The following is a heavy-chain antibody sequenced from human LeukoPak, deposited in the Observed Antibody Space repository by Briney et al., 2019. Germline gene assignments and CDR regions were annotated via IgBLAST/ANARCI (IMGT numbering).Heavy chain of an antibody. V-gene: IGHV3-74*01. CDR2: IDYDGSIT. D-gene: IGHD1-7*01. CDR1: GLTFSSYW. Sequence: GGSLRLSCAASGLTFSSYWIHWVRQVAGKGLGWVSRIDYDGSITNYVDSVKGRFTISRDNARNTLYLQMNSLRVDDTAVYYCVKGLAANYDYWGQGTLVTVSS. J-gene: IGHJ4*02. CDR3: VKGLAANYDY.